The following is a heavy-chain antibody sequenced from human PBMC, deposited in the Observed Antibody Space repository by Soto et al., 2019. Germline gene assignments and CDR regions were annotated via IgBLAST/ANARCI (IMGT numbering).Heavy chain of an antibody. J-gene: IGHJ4*02. Sequence: EVQLLESGGGLVQPGGSLRLSCAASGFTFSSYAMNWVRQAPGKVLEWVSAISGSGGSTYYADSVKGRFTISRDNSKNTQYLQINSLRADDTAIYYCAKGAGSDSGRYWGQGTLVTVSS. D-gene: IGHD3-10*01. CDR3: AKGAGSDSGRY. CDR2: ISGSGGST. V-gene: IGHV3-23*01. CDR1: GFTFSSYA.